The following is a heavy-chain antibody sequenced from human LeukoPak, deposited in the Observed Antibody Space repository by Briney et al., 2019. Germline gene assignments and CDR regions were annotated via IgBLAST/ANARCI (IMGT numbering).Heavy chain of an antibody. CDR1: GFTFSSYA. D-gene: IGHD3-10*01. CDR3: ARGEYGSGSYDY. Sequence: GSLRLSCAASGFTFSSYAMSWIRQPPGKGLEWIGEINHSGSTNYNPSLKSRVTISVDTSKNQFSLKLSSVTAADTAVYYCARGEYGSGSYDYWGQGTLVTVSS. V-gene: IGHV4-34*01. J-gene: IGHJ4*02. CDR2: INHSGST.